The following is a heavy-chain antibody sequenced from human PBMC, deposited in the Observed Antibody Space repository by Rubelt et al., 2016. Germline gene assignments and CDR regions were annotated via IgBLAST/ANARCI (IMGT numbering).Heavy chain of an antibody. CDR3: ARGRVSSGWYRDY. CDR2: ITHGGST. V-gene: IGHV4-34*01. J-gene: IGHJ4*02. Sequence: QVQLQQWGAGLLKPSETLSLTCAVYGGSFSGYYWSWIRQPPGKGLEWIGEITHGGSTNYNPSLKSRVTISVDTSKTQFYLKVSSGTAADTAVYYWARGRVSSGWYRDYWGQGTLVIVSS. D-gene: IGHD6-19*01. CDR1: GGSFSGYY.